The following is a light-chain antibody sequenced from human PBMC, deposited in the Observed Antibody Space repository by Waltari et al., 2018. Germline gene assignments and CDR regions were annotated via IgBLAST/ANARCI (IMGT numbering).Light chain of an antibody. V-gene: IGKV4-1*01. CDR3: QQYYRNPYT. Sequence: DIVVTQSPDSLAVSLGEKATIPCKISQSILYSANNKNYLAWFQKKPGQPPKLLIYWSSTRESGVPDRFSGSGSGTEFSLTISGLQAEDVAVYYCQQYYRNPYTFGQGTNLEI. CDR2: WSS. CDR1: QSILYSANNKNY. J-gene: IGKJ2*01.